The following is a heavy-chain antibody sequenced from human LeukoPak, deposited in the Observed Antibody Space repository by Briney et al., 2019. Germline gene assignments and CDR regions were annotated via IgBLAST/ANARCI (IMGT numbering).Heavy chain of an antibody. V-gene: IGHV1-2*02. D-gene: IGHD5-24*01. Sequence: ASVKVSCKASGYTFTGYYMHWVRQAPGQGLERMGWINPNSGGTNYAQKFQGRVTITADESTSTAYMELSSLRSEDTAVYYCARVGDGYNEYFDYWGQGTLVTVSS. J-gene: IGHJ4*02. CDR3: ARVGDGYNEYFDY. CDR1: GYTFTGYY. CDR2: INPNSGGT.